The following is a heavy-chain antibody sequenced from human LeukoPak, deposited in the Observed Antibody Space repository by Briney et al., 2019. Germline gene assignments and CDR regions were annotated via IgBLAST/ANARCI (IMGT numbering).Heavy chain of an antibody. Sequence: PSETLSLTCTVSGGSISSYYWSWIRQPAGKGLEWIGRIYTSGSTNYNPSLKSRVTMSVDTSKNQFSLKLSSVTAADTAVYYCAREHPRRVGASYYFDYWGQGTLVTVSS. J-gene: IGHJ4*02. D-gene: IGHD1-26*01. CDR1: GGSISSYY. V-gene: IGHV4-4*07. CDR2: IYTSGST. CDR3: AREHPRRVGASYYFDY.